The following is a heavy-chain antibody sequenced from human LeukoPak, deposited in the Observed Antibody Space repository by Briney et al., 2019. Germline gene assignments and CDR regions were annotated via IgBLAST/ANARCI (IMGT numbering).Heavy chain of an antibody. J-gene: IGHJ4*02. Sequence: GGSLRLSCAASGFTFSSYAMHWVRQAPGKGLEWVAVISYDGSSKYYADSVKGRFTISRDNAKNTLYLQMNSLRAEDTAVYYCAREANHWGLDYWGQGTLVTVSS. CDR3: AREANHWGLDY. CDR1: GFTFSSYA. CDR2: ISYDGSSK. V-gene: IGHV3-30-3*01. D-gene: IGHD3-16*01.